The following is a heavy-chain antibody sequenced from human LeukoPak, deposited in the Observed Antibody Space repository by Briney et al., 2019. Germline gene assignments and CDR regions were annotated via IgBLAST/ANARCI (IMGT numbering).Heavy chain of an antibody. CDR1: GYTLTELF. D-gene: IGHD4-11*01. J-gene: IGHJ5*02. Sequence: ASVKVSCKVSGYTLTELFMLWVRQAPGKGLEWMGWVNTYTGNPTYAQGFTGRFVYSLKTSVSTAYPQISSLKAEDTAVYYCARANQYLLLNCFDPWGQGTLVTVSS. CDR3: ARANQYLLLNCFDP. V-gene: IGHV7-4-1*02. CDR2: VNTYTGNP.